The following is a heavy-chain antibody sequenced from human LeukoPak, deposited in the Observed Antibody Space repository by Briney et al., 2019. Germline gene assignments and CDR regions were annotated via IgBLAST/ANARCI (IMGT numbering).Heavy chain of an antibody. J-gene: IGHJ4*02. Sequence: ASVTVSYKASGYTFTSYYMHWVRQAPGQGLEWMGIINPSGGSTSYAQKFQGRVTMTRDTSTSTVYMELSSLRSEDTAVYYCAREGGVATIDGHFDYWGQGTLVTVSS. V-gene: IGHV1-46*01. CDR1: GYTFTSYY. D-gene: IGHD5-12*01. CDR3: AREGGVATIDGHFDY. CDR2: INPSGGST.